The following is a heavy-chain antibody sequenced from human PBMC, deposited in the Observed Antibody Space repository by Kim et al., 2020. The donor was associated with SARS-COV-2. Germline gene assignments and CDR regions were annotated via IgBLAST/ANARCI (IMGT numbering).Heavy chain of an antibody. CDR3: VRYVQNYGAVL. Sequence: GGSLRLSCAASGFTFSDYAMNWVRQAPGKGLEWVSVTTRSGGSTFYADSVKGRFTISRDNSKNTLYLQMNSLRVEDTSVYYCVRYVQNYGAVLWGQGSRV. V-gene: IGHV3-64D*06. D-gene: IGHD3-3*01. CDR2: TTRSGGST. CDR1: GFTFSDYA. J-gene: IGHJ4*02.